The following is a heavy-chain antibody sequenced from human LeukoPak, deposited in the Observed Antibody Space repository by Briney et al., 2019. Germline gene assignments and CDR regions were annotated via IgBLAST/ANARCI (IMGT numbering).Heavy chain of an antibody. J-gene: IGHJ4*02. D-gene: IGHD2-2*01. CDR3: ARGDIVVVPAAPYFDY. Sequence: PSETLSLTCTVSGGSISSGDYYWSWIRQPPGKGLEWIGYIYYSGSTYYNPSLKSRVTISVDTSKNQFSLKLSSVTAADTAVYYCARGDIVVVPAAPYFDYRGQGTLVTVSS. V-gene: IGHV4-30-4*01. CDR1: GGSISSGDYY. CDR2: IYYSGST.